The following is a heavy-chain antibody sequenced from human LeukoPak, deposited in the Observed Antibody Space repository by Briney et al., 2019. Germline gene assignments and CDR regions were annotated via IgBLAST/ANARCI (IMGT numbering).Heavy chain of an antibody. CDR3: ARYSSSLGWFDP. D-gene: IGHD6-13*01. CDR2: ISYSGST. Sequence: PSETLSLTCIVSGDSISSNSYYWNWIRQPPGKGLEWIGMISYSGSTHYNASLKSRVTISVDTSKNQFSMKLRSVTATDTAVYYCARYSSSLGWFDPWGQGIVVTVSS. CDR1: GDSISSNSYY. J-gene: IGHJ5*02. V-gene: IGHV4-39*01.